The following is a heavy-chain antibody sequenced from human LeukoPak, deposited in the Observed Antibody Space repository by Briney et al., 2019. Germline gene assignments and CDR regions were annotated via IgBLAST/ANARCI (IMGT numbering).Heavy chain of an antibody. D-gene: IGHD4-17*01. CDR1: EFTFRSYA. V-gene: IGHV3-43*02. Sequence: PGGSLRLSCAASEFTFRSYAMQWVRQAPGKGLEWVSGISGSGDSTFYADSVKGRFTISRDNSKNSLYLQMNSLRTEDTALYYCAKGGTTVTTGDYWGQGTLVTVSS. CDR3: AKGGTTVTTGDY. J-gene: IGHJ4*02. CDR2: ISGSGDST.